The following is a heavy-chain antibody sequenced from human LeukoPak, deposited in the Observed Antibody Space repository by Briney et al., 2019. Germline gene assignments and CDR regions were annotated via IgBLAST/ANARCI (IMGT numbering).Heavy chain of an antibody. J-gene: IGHJ5*02. CDR2: INHSGST. V-gene: IGHV4-34*01. CDR1: GGSFSGYY. Sequence: SPSETLSLTCAVYGGSFSGYYWSWIRQPPGKGLEWIGEINHSGSTNYNPSLKSRVTISVDTSKNQFSLKLSSVTAADTAVYYCARKENVVSFDPWGQGTLVTVSS. CDR3: ARKENVVSFDP. D-gene: IGHD2-15*01.